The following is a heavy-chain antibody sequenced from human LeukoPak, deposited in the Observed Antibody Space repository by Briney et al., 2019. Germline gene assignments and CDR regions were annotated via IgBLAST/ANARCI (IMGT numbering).Heavy chain of an antibody. D-gene: IGHD2-21*01. J-gene: IGHJ4*02. V-gene: IGHV1-69*13. Sequence: GASVKVSCKASGGTFSNFAISWVRQAPGQGLEWMGGIIPIFGTAKYAQRFKGRVTITADEFTTTAHMELSSLRSEDTAIYYCARKAEHIVEVLPPTWAVLDYWGQGTLVTVSS. CDR1: GGTFSNFA. CDR2: IIPIFGTA. CDR3: ARKAEHIVEVLPPTWAVLDY.